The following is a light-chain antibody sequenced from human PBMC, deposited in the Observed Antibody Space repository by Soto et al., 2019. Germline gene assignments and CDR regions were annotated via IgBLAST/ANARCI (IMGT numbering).Light chain of an antibody. V-gene: IGKV2-30*01. Sequence: DAVMTQSPLSLPVTVGQPASISCRSSRSLVYSDGNTYLSWLQQRPGQSPRRLIYKVSSRDSGVPDRFSGSGSGTDFTLTINSLQSEDFAIYYCQPYNNWPLTFGGGTKVDIK. CDR2: KVS. CDR1: RSLVYSDGNTY. CDR3: QPYNNWPLT. J-gene: IGKJ4*01.